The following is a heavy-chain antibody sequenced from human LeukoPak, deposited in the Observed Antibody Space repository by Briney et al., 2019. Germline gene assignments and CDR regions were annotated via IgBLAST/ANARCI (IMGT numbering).Heavy chain of an antibody. CDR2: ISDSGSP. D-gene: IGHD1-1*01. J-gene: IGHJ4*02. CDR3: ARANWNDLLFDY. V-gene: IGHV4-59*02. CDR1: GGSVSRDY. Sequence: SETLSLTCNISGGSVSRDYWSWIRQAPGKGLEWIGHISDSGSPTYNPSLKSRVTMSLDTSKNQVSLRLSSVTAADTAVFYCARANWNDLLFDYWGQGTLVTVSS.